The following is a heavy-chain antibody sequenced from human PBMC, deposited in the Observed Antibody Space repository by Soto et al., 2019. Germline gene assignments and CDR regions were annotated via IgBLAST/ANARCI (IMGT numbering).Heavy chain of an antibody. Sequence: QVQLVQSGAEVKKSGSSVKVSCKASGGTFNRFAISWVRQAPGQGLQWMGGIIPMFRSANYAQKFKGRVTITADESTNTVYMEMTRLRSDDTAVYYCAREGGHNYGLGRGHPFDPWGQGTLVTVSS. CDR1: GGTFNRFA. CDR3: AREGGHNYGLGRGHPFDP. CDR2: IIPMFRSA. J-gene: IGHJ5*02. D-gene: IGHD3-16*01. V-gene: IGHV1-69*01.